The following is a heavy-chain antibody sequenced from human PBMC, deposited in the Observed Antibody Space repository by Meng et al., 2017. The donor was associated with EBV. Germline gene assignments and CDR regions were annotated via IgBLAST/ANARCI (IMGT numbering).Heavy chain of an antibody. D-gene: IGHD1/OR15-1a*01. CDR1: GYTFTSYY. CDR3: VRELVGGTFDY. Sequence: GQLVQCGAGVKTPGACVKVSCKASGYTFTSYYLHWLRQAPGQGLEWMGIIIPAGGNTNYAQKFRGRFTMTRDTSTSTVYMDLSILTSEDTAVYYCVRELVGGTFDYWGQGTLVTVSS. CDR2: IIPAGGNT. J-gene: IGHJ4*02. V-gene: IGHV1-46*01.